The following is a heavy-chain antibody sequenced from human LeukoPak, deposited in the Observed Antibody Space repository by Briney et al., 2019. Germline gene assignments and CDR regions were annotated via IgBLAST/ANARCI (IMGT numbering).Heavy chain of an antibody. V-gene: IGHV4-38-2*02. CDR1: GYSISSGYY. CDR3: ARVSDTLFDP. CDR2: IYHSGST. J-gene: IGHJ5*02. Sequence: SETLSLTCTVSGYSISSGYYWGWIRQPPGKGLEWIGSIYHSGSTYYNPSLKSRVTISADTSMNQFSLKLSSVTAADTAVYYCARVSDTLFDPWGQGTLVTVSS.